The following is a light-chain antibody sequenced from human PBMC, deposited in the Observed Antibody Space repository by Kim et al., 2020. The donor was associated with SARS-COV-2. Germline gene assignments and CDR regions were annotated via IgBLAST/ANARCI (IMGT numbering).Light chain of an antibody. V-gene: IGLV1-47*01. J-gene: IGLJ3*02. CDR2: RDH. CDR3: SAWDDTLSGWV. CDR1: SSNIGSK. Sequence: QSVLTQPPSASGTPGQRVTISCSGSSSNIGSKLYIGTSNSQERPPKLLIYRDHQRPSGVPDRFSGSKSGTSASLAISGLRSEDEADYYCSAWDDTLSGWVFGGGTQLTVL.